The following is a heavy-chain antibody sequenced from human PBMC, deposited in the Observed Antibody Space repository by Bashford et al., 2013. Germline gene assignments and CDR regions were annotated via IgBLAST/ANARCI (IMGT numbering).Heavy chain of an antibody. D-gene: IGHD3-10*01. CDR1: GGSISSSSYY. V-gene: IGHV4-39*01. Sequence: SETLSLTCAVSGGSISSSSYYWGWDPPVPRKGLEWIGSIYSSGDAKYNPSFKSRLTISVDTSKNHFSLKLSSMTAADSAIYYCARHVIIISSGGQKKWFDPWGQGTPVTVSS. J-gene: IGHJ5*02. CDR2: IYSSGDA. CDR3: ARHVIIISSGGQKKWFDP.